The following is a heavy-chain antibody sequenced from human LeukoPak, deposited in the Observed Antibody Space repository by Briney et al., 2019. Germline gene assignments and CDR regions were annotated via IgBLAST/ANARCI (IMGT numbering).Heavy chain of an antibody. V-gene: IGHV3-7*01. CDR1: GFTFSAYW. Sequence: GGSLRLSCAASGFTFSAYWMTWVRQAPGKGLAWVANIIEGGDVKYYVDSVKGRFTISRDNTKNSVYLEMKSLRADDTAVYYCARVGKNGWDFDHWGQGTLVTVSS. J-gene: IGHJ4*02. CDR3: ARVGKNGWDFDH. D-gene: IGHD6-19*01. CDR2: IIEGGDVK.